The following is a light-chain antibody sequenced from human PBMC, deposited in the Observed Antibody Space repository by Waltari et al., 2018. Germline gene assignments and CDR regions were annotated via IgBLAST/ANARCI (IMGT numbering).Light chain of an antibody. CDR1: CSDVGCINR. V-gene: IGLV2-18*02. CDR3: SSYTANTRF. Sequence: SALTQPPSLSGSPGQSVTISCSATCSDVGCINRFSWSQRPPGTAPKLIIYDVRNRPSGVSHRFSGSRSGNTASLTISGLQAEDEADYYCSSYTANTRFFGGGTKLTVL. J-gene: IGLJ2*01. CDR2: DVR.